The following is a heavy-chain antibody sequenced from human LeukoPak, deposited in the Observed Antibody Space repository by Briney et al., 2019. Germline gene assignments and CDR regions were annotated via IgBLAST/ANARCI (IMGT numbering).Heavy chain of an antibody. CDR3: ERGIFGIFGGLGFDY. J-gene: IGHJ4*02. V-gene: IGHV4-34*01. CDR2: INHSGSS. D-gene: IGHD3-3*01. Sequence: KPSETLSLTCTAYGGSFSGYYWSWIRQPPGKGLEWTGEINHSGSSNYNPSLKIRVTTSVDTSKNPFSLKLSSVTAADRAVYYCERGIFGIFGGLGFDYWGQGTLVTVSS. CDR1: GGSFSGYY.